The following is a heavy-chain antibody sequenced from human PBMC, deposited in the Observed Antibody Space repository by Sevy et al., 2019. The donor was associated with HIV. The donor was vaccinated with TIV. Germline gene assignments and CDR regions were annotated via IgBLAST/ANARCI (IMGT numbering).Heavy chain of an antibody. CDR3: ARDGGGSTGFDY. D-gene: IGHD6-13*01. J-gene: IGHJ4*02. CDR2: ISSSSSTI. Sequence: GGSLRLSCAASGFTFSSYSMNWVRQAPGKGLEWVSYISSSSSTIYYADSVKGRFTISRDKAKTLFYLQMNSLRDEDTAVYYCARDGGGSTGFDYWRQGTLVTVSS. CDR1: GFTFSSYS. V-gene: IGHV3-48*02.